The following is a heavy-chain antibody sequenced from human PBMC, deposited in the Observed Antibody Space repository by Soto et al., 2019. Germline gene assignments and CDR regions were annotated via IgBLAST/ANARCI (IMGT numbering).Heavy chain of an antibody. CDR3: VRARYVDNDRVY. Sequence: EVQLLESGGGLVQPGGSLRLSCAGSGFTFSNYAMTWVRQAPGKGLEWVLRISSSGGSTYNADSVKGRFTISRDNSKNTLYLQTSSLRVEDTAVYYCVRARYVDNDRVYWGQGNLVTVSS. V-gene: IGHV3-23*01. CDR2: ISSSGGST. CDR1: GFTFSNYA. D-gene: IGHD3-9*01. J-gene: IGHJ4*02.